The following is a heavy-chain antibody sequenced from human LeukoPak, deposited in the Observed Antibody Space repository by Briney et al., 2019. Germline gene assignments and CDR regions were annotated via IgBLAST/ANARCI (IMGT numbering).Heavy chain of an antibody. CDR2: ISGSGGST. CDR1: GFTFDDYA. V-gene: IGHV3-23*01. CDR3: AKVDYDFWSGYYPLDY. J-gene: IGHJ4*02. D-gene: IGHD3-3*01. Sequence: GGSLRLSCAASGFTFDDYAMHWVRQAPGKGLEWVSAISGSGGSTYYADSVKGRFTISRDNSKNTLYLQMNSLRAEDTAVYYCAKVDYDFWSGYYPLDYWGQGTLVTVSS.